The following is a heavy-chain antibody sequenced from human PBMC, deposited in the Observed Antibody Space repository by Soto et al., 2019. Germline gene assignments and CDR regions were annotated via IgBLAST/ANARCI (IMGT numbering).Heavy chain of an antibody. Sequence: PSETLSLTCAVYGGSFSGYYWSWIRQPPGKGLEWIGEINHSGSTNYNPSLKSRVTISVDTSKNQFSLKLSSVTAADTAVYYCARRLVAHHKINWFDPWGQGTLVTVSS. CDR1: GGSFSGYY. CDR2: INHSGST. CDR3: ARRLVAHHKINWFDP. J-gene: IGHJ5*02. D-gene: IGHD5-12*01. V-gene: IGHV4-34*01.